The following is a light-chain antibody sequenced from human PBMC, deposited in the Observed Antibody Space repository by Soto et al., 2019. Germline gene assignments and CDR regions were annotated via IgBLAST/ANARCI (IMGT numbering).Light chain of an antibody. CDR3: QQSYSTPPT. CDR1: QRISSW. V-gene: IGKV1-5*01. Sequence: DIQMTQSPSTLSASLVASVTITCRATQRISSWLAWYQQQPGKDPPLLIYDASTLESGVPSRFSSSGSATDFTLPISSLQPEDFATSYCQQSYSTPPTFGQGTKVDIK. J-gene: IGKJ1*01. CDR2: DAS.